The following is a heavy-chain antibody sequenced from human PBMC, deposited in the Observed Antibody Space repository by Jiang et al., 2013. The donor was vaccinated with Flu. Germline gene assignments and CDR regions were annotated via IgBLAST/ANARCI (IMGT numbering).Heavy chain of an antibody. D-gene: IGHD5-18*01. J-gene: IGHJ4*02. CDR2: VYPGDSKT. CDR1: GSSLTGYW. CDR3: ARPRETHSYGAFDS. V-gene: IGHV5-51*03. Sequence: GAEVKKPGESLKISCKGSGSSLTGYWIAWVRQTPGKGLECMGIVYPGDSKTKYNPSFQGQVTLSADKSINTAYLQWSSLKASDTAMYYCARPRETHSYGAFDSWGQGTLVTVSS.